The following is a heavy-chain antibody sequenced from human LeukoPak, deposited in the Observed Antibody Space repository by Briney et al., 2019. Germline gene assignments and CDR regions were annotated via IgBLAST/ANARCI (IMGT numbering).Heavy chain of an antibody. CDR2: INPNSGGT. CDR3: ARGGEFPLEWLPYYFDY. J-gene: IGHJ4*02. CDR1: GYTFTGYY. Sequence: GASVKVSCKASGYTFTGYYMRWVRQAPGQGLEWMGWINPNSGGTNYAQKFQGRVTMTRDTSISTAYMELSRLRSDDTAVYYCARGGEFPLEWLPYYFDYWGQGTLVTVSS. V-gene: IGHV1-2*02. D-gene: IGHD3-3*01.